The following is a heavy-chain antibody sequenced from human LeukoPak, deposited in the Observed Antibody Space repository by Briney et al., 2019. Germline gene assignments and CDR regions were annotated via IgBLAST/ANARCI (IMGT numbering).Heavy chain of an antibody. D-gene: IGHD2-15*01. V-gene: IGHV3-21*05. Sequence: GGSLRLSCAASGFTFNTYTMNWVRQAPGKGLEWVSYISGSSGIIDYADSVKGRFTISRDNARNSLYLQMNSLRAEDTAVYYCARDLEVEGVGPTLWGQGTLVTVSS. CDR1: GFTFNTYT. CDR3: ARDLEVEGVGPTL. CDR2: ISGSSGII. J-gene: IGHJ4*02.